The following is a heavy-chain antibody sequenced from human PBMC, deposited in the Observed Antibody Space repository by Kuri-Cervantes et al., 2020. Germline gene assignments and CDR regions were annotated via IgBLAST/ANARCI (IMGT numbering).Heavy chain of an antibody. CDR3: ASTGGSDAFDI. CDR1: GASISRYY. D-gene: IGHD1-14*01. V-gene: IGHV4-59*01. J-gene: IGHJ3*02. CDR2: LYYRGST. Sequence: SETLSLTCTVSGASISRYYWSWIRQPPGKGLEWIGYLYYRGSTNYNPSLKSRVTISVDTSKNQFSLKLSSVTAADTAVYYCASTGGSDAFDIWGQGTMVTVSS.